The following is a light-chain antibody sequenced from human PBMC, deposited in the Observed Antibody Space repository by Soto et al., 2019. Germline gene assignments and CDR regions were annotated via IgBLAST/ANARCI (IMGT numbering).Light chain of an antibody. CDR3: SSFEASNNLL. CDR1: SSDVGGYNY. CDR2: RVT. Sequence: QSALTQPPSASGSPGQSVTISCTGTSSDVGGYNYVSWYQQHPGKAPKLLMFRVTERPSGVPDRFSGSKSGNTASLTVSGLQVEDEADYYCSSFEASNNLLFGGGTKVTVL. J-gene: IGLJ2*01. V-gene: IGLV2-8*01.